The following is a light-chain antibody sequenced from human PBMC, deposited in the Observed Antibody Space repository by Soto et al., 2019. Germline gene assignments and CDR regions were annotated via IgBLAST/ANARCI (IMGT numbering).Light chain of an antibody. V-gene: IGLV2-8*01. CDR1: SSDVGANNY. CDR3: NSFAGSAHVV. Sequence: QSALAQPPSASGSPGQSVTISCTGTSSDVGANNYVSWYQQHPGEAPKLIIYDVSQRPSGVPDRFSGSKSGNTASLTVSGLQAEDEAVYYCNSFAGSAHVVFGGGIKLTVL. J-gene: IGLJ2*01. CDR2: DVS.